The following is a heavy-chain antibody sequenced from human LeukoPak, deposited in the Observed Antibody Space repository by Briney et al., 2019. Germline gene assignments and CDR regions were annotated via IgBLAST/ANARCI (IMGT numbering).Heavy chain of an antibody. J-gene: IGHJ4*02. CDR2: IRRRANDGTT. V-gene: IGHV3-49*04. CDR1: GFNFGDYG. CDR3: TRADGDYDHHFFDY. D-gene: IGHD4-17*01. Sequence: GGSLRLSCTGSGFNFGDYGLSWVRQAPGKGLEWIGFIRRRANDGTTEYAASVKGRFTISRDDSRSIAHLQMNGLQTEDTALYYCTRADGDYDHHFFDYWGQGTQVIVSS.